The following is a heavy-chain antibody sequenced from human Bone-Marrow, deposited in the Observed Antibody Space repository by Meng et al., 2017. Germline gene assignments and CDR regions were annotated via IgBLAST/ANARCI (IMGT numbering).Heavy chain of an antibody. V-gene: IGHV3-20*04. CDR1: GFTFKNYA. J-gene: IGHJ6*02. CDR2: INWNGGGT. CDR3: ARGSSGSYGMDV. D-gene: IGHD1-26*01. Sequence: GESLKISCAASGFTFKNYAMSWVRQAPGKGLEWVSGINWNGGGTGYADSVKGRFTISRDNAKNSLYLQMNSLRAEDTALYYCARGSSGSYGMDVWGPGTTVTVSS.